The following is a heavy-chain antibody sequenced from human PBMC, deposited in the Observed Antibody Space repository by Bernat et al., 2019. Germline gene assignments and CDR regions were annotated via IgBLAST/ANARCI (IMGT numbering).Heavy chain of an antibody. D-gene: IGHD4-11*01. J-gene: IGHJ3*02. Sequence: EVQLLESGGGLVQPGGSLRLSCAASGFTFSSYARSWVRQVPGKGLEWVPAISGSGGRTYYAECVKGRFTISGDNSKNTLYLQMNSLRAEDTAVYYCAKATVHRITDAFDIWGQGTMVTVSS. CDR2: ISGSGGRT. CDR1: GFTFSSYA. V-gene: IGHV3-23*01. CDR3: AKATVHRITDAFDI.